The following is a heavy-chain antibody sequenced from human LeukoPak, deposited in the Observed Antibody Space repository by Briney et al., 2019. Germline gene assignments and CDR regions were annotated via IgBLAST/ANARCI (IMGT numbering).Heavy chain of an antibody. CDR2: IYPGDSDT. CDR3: ARRDGYNYDE. J-gene: IGHJ4*02. CDR1: AYIFTNYW. Sequence: GESLKISCQGSAYIFTNYWIGWLRQMPGKGLEGRGIIYPGDSDTSYSPSFQGEVTSSADKSISTSYLQWSNRQASDTAMYYCARRDGYNYDEWGEGTLVTVSS. V-gene: IGHV5-51*01. D-gene: IGHD5-24*01.